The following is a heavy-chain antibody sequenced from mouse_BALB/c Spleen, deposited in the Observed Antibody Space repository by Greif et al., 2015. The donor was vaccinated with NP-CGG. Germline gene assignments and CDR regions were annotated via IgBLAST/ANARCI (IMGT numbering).Heavy chain of an antibody. CDR2: IDPENGDT. CDR3: NANYGSSWGY. V-gene: IGHV14-4*02. Sequence: DVKLVESGAELVRSGASVKLSCTASGFNIKDYYMHWVKQRPEQGLEWIGWIDPENGDTEYAPKFQGKATMTADTSSNTAYLQLSSLTSEDTAVYYCNANYGSSWGYWGQGTTLTVSS. J-gene: IGHJ2*01. D-gene: IGHD1-1*01. CDR1: GFNIKDYY.